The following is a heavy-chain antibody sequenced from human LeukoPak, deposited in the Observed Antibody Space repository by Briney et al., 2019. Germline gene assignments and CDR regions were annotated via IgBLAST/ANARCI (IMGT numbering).Heavy chain of an antibody. Sequence: SVKVSCKASGGTFSSYAISWVRQAPGQGLEWMGRMIPIHGIANYAQKFQGRVTITADKSTSTAYMELSSLRSEDTAVYYCARERYYGSGSPFDYWGQGTLVTVSS. D-gene: IGHD3-10*01. CDR1: GGTFSSYA. CDR2: MIPIHGIA. J-gene: IGHJ4*02. CDR3: ARERYYGSGSPFDY. V-gene: IGHV1-69*04.